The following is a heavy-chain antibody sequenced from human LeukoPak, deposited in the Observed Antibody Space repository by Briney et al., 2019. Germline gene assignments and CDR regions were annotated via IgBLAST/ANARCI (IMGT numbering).Heavy chain of an antibody. J-gene: IGHJ2*01. CDR2: ITASSGRT. CDR1: GFPFSSYA. D-gene: IGHD3-22*01. V-gene: IGHV3-23*01. Sequence: GGSLRLSCAASGFPFSSYAMGWVRQAPRKGLEWVSAITASSGRTYYADSVRGGFTISRDNPKNTLYLQINSLRAEDAAIYYGAKIRFYYDSSFDYWYFDLWGRGTLVTVSS. CDR3: AKIRFYYDSSFDYWYFDL.